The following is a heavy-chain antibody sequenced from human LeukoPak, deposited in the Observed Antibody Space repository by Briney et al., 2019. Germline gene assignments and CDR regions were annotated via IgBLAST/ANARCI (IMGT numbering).Heavy chain of an antibody. D-gene: IGHD4-17*01. CDR1: GFTFSSYS. V-gene: IGHV3-21*01. CDR2: ISSSSSYI. J-gene: IGHJ4*02. Sequence: GGSLRLSCAASGFTFSSYSMNWVRQAPGKGLGWVSSISSSSSYIYYADSVKGRFTISRDNAKNSLYLQMNSLRAEDTAVYYCASSGAILYGDYEGIDYWGQGTLVTVSS. CDR3: ASSGAILYGDYEGIDY.